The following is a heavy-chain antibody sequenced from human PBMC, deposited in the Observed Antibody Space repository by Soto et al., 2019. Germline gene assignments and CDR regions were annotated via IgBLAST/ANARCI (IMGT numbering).Heavy chain of an antibody. CDR1: GFTFSDYS. J-gene: IGHJ4*02. CDR2: ISSSGSTI. D-gene: IGHD3-10*01. V-gene: IGHV3-11*01. Sequence: SLGLSCAASGFTFSDYSRSWIRQAPGKGLEWVSYISSSGSTINYADSVKGRFTISRDNAKNSLYLQMNSLRAEDTAVYYCARVRYYFDYWGQGSLVTVYS. CDR3: ARVRYYFDY.